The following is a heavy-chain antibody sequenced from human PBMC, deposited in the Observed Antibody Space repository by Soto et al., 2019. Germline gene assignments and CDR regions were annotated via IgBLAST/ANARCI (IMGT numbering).Heavy chain of an antibody. CDR1: GYTFINYD. Sequence: QVQLVQSGAEVKKPGASVKVSCKASGYTFINYDINWVRQATGQGLEWVGWMNPDSGNTGYAQNFQDRVTMTGNTSISSVYMELSSLTSEDTAVYYCARRRGSNGWFDLWGQGTLVTVSS. J-gene: IGHJ5*02. CDR2: MNPDSGNT. V-gene: IGHV1-8*01. CDR3: ARRRGSNGWFDL. D-gene: IGHD2-8*01.